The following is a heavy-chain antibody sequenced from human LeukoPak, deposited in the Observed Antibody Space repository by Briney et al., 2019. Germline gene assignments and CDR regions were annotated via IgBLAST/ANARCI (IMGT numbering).Heavy chain of an antibody. V-gene: IGHV3-21*01. Sequence: GGSLRLSCAASGFTFSSYGMHWVRQAPGKGLEWVSSISSSSSYIYYADSVKGRFTISRDNAKNSLYLQMNSLRAEDTAVYFCARVAMGPTFTQYYYMDIWGKGTTATVAS. J-gene: IGHJ6*03. CDR2: ISSSSSYI. CDR3: ARVAMGPTFTQYYYMDI. CDR1: GFTFSSYG. D-gene: IGHD1-26*01.